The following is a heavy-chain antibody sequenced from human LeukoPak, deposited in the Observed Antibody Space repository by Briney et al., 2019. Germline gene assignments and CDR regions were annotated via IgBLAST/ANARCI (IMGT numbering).Heavy chain of an antibody. Sequence: ASVKVSCKASGYTFSSYGISWVRQAPEQGLEWMGWISAYNGNTNYAQKFQGRVTMTTDTSTSTAYMELRSLRSDDTAVYYCAREGGAYYYDSSGLDYWGQGTLVTVSS. V-gene: IGHV1-18*01. CDR2: ISAYNGNT. CDR1: GYTFSSYG. CDR3: AREGGAYYYDSSGLDY. J-gene: IGHJ4*02. D-gene: IGHD3-22*01.